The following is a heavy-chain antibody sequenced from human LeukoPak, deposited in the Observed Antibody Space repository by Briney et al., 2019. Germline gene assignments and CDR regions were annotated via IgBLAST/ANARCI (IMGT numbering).Heavy chain of an antibody. J-gene: IGHJ4*02. D-gene: IGHD6-19*01. V-gene: IGHV3-33*01. Sequence: GGSLRLSCAASGFTFGAYAMHWVRQAPGTGLEWVAVIWYDGSNNYHADSLKDRFTISRDNSKNTLYLQINSLRAEDTAVYYCARQVGNAGWYFDYWGQGALVTVSS. CDR2: IWYDGSNN. CDR3: ARQVGNAGWYFDY. CDR1: GFTFGAYA.